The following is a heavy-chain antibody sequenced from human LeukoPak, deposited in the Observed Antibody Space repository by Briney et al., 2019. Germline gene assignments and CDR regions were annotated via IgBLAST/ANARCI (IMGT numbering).Heavy chain of an antibody. Sequence: GGSLRLSCAASGFTFSSYEMNWVRQAPGKGLEWVSYISSSGRTKYYTDSVRGRFTISRDNAKNSLYLQMSSLRGEDTAVYYCARQTYYDFWSGYSTLDYWGQGTLVTVSS. J-gene: IGHJ4*02. D-gene: IGHD3-3*01. CDR3: ARQTYYDFWSGYSTLDY. CDR2: ISSSGRTK. CDR1: GFTFSSYE. V-gene: IGHV3-48*03.